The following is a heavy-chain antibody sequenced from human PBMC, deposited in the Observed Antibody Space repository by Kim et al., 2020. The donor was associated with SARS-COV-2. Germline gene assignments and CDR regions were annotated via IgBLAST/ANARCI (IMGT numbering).Heavy chain of an antibody. CDR1: GGSISSSNW. J-gene: IGHJ6*02. D-gene: IGHD6-13*01. CDR3: ARDPREKQLAVYYYYGMDV. Sequence: SETLSLTCAVSGGSISSSNWWSWVRQPPGKGLEWIGEIYHSGSTNYNPSLKSRVTISVDKSKNQFSLKLSSVTAADTAVYYCARDPREKQLAVYYYYGMDVWGQGTTVTVSS. CDR2: IYHSGST. V-gene: IGHV4-4*02.